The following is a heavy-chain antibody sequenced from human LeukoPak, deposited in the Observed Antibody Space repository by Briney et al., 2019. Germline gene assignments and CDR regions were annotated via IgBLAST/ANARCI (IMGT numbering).Heavy chain of an antibody. Sequence: PSETLSLTCTVSGCSISSSNYYWGWLPQPPGKGLEWIGSIYYSGTYYNPSLKSRVTISVDTSKNQFSLRLSSVTAADTSVYYCARRGLTTGWFDPWGQGTLVTVSS. CDR1: GCSISSSNYY. CDR3: ARRGLTTGWFDP. CDR2: IYYSGT. J-gene: IGHJ5*02. V-gene: IGHV4-39*01. D-gene: IGHD1-1*01.